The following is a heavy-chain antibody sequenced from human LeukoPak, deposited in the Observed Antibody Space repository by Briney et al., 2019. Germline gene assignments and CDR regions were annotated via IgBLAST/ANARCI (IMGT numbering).Heavy chain of an antibody. J-gene: IGHJ5*02. CDR1: GYSFTSYS. V-gene: IGHV5-51*01. D-gene: IGHD3-10*01. Sequence: GESLKISCKGFGYSFTSYSIGWVRQMPGKGLEWMGITAPGDSDTRYSPSFQGQVTISADKSINTAYLQWSSLKASDTAMYFCARYYYGSGSQFLNWFDPWGQGTLVTVSA. CDR2: TAPGDSDT. CDR3: ARYYYGSGSQFLNWFDP.